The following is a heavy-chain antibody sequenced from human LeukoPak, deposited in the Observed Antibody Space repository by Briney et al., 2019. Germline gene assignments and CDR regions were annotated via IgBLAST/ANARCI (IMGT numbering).Heavy chain of an antibody. CDR1: GGSISSGSYY. CDR2: IYTSGST. V-gene: IGHV4-61*02. Sequence: SETLSLTCTVSGGSISSGSYYWSWIRQPAGKGLEWIGRIYTSGSTNYNPSLKSRVTISVDTSKNQFSLKLSSVTAADTAVYYCARAKKGYNTYYYYMDVWGKGTTVTISS. D-gene: IGHD5-24*01. J-gene: IGHJ6*03. CDR3: ARAKKGYNTYYYYMDV.